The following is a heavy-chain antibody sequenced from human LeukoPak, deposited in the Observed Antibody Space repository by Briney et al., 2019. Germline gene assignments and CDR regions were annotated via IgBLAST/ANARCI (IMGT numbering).Heavy chain of an antibody. V-gene: IGHV4-39*01. D-gene: IGHD1-26*01. CDR2: IYYSGST. CDR3: ARLGGSYYLDY. Sequence: SETLSLTCTVSGGSISSSSYYCGWIRQPPGKGLEWIGSIYYSGSTYYNPSLKSRVTISVDTSKNQFSLKLSSVTAADTAVYYCARLGGSYYLDYWGQGTLVTVSS. J-gene: IGHJ4*02. CDR1: GGSISSSSYY.